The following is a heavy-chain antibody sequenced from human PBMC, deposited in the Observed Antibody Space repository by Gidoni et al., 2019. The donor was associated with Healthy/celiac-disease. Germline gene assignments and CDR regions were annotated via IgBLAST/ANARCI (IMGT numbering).Heavy chain of an antibody. D-gene: IGHD3-3*01. CDR1: GLTVSNAW. CDR3: SRGGIFGVVTGFDY. J-gene: IGHJ4*02. V-gene: IGHV3-15*07. CDR2: IKSKTDGGTT. Sequence: EVQLVESGGGLVKPGGSLRLSCAASGLTVSNAWMNWVRQAPGKGLEWVGRIKSKTDGGTTDYAAPVKGRFTISRDDSKNTLYLQMNSLKTEDTAVYYCSRGGIFGVVTGFDYWGQGTLVTVSS.